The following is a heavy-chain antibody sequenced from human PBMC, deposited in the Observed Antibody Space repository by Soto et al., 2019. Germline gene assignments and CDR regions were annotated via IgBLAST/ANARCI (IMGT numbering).Heavy chain of an antibody. CDR2: IYHSGST. CDR3: ARECIAVVGTVTTAKSENFDL. J-gene: IGHJ3*01. Sequence: LSLTCAVSGESISSSNWCSWVRQSPGKGLEWIGEIYHSGSTNYNPSLKSRVTISVDKSKNQFSLKLSSVTAADTAVYYCARECIAVVGTVTTAKSENFDLWGQGKRVT. CDR1: GESISSSNW. D-gene: IGHD6-19*01. V-gene: IGHV4-4*02.